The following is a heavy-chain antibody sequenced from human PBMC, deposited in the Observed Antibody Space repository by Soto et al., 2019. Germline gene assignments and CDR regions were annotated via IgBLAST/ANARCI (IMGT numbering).Heavy chain of an antibody. CDR1: GGSISSYY. CDR3: AREVDRYCSGGSCDYFDY. V-gene: IGHV4-59*01. J-gene: IGHJ4*02. CDR2: IYYSGST. Sequence: PSETLSLTCTVSGGSISSYYWSWIRQPPGKGLEWIGYIYYSGSTNYNPSLKSRVTISVDTSKNQFSLKLSSVTAADTAVFYCAREVDRYCSGGSCDYFDYWGQGTLVTVFS. D-gene: IGHD2-15*01.